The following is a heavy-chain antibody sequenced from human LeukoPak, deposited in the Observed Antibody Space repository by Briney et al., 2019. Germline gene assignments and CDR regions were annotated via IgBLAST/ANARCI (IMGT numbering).Heavy chain of an antibody. V-gene: IGHV1-18*01. D-gene: IGHD3-22*01. J-gene: IGHJ3*02. Sequence: ASVKVSCKASGGTFSSYAISWVRQAPGQGLEWMGWISAYNGDTNYAQKLQGRVTMTRDTSTSTVYMELSSLRSEDTAVYYCASPLGGYDSSGYADAFDIWGQGTMVTVSS. CDR3: ASPLGGYDSSGYADAFDI. CDR1: GGTFSSYA. CDR2: ISAYNGDT.